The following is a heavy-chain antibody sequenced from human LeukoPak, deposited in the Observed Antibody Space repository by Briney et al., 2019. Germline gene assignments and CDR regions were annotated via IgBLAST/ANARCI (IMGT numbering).Heavy chain of an antibody. CDR3: ARVSSSWRQINYYGMDV. J-gene: IGHJ6*02. D-gene: IGHD6-13*01. V-gene: IGHV3-13*01. CDR2: IGTAGDT. CDR1: GFTFSSYD. Sequence: GGSLRLSCAASGFTFSSYDMHWVRQATGKGLEWVSAIGTAGDTYYPGSVKGRFTISRENAKNSLYLQMNSLRAEDTAVYYCARVSSSWRQINYYGMDVWAKGPRSPSP.